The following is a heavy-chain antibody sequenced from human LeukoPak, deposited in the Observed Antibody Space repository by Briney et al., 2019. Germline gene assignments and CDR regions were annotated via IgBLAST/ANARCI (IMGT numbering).Heavy chain of an antibody. J-gene: IGHJ5*02. Sequence: GGSLRLSCAASGFIVNSYAMSWVRQAPGKGLAWVSLIYSDGVTQYADSVKGRFTISRDNSKNTLYLQMNSLRDEDTAVYFCARDRAEGKTWVEFDPWGQGALVTVSS. V-gene: IGHV3-66*02. CDR3: ARDRAEGKTWVEFDP. CDR2: IYSDGVT. CDR1: GFIVNSYA.